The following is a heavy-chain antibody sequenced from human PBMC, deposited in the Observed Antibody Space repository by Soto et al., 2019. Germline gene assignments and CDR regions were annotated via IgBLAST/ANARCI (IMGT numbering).Heavy chain of an antibody. CDR3: ARYGDYHLVSY. CDR2: ISSSSSYI. V-gene: IGHV3-21*01. D-gene: IGHD4-17*01. CDR1: GFTFSSYS. Sequence: GGSLRLSCAASGFTFSSYSMNWVRQAPGKGLEWVSSISSSSSYIYYADSVKGRSTISRDNAKNSLYLQMNSLRAEDTAVYYCARYGDYHLVSYWGQGTLVTVSS. J-gene: IGHJ4*02.